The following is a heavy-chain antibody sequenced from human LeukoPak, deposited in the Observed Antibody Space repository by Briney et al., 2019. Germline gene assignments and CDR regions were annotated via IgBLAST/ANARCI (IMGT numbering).Heavy chain of an antibody. J-gene: IGHJ4*02. D-gene: IGHD5-18*01. CDR2: ISYDGSNK. Sequence: QPGGSLRLSCAASGFTFSSYAMHWVRQAPGKGLEWVAVISYDGSNKYYADSVKGRFTISRDNAKNSLYLQMNSLRAEDTAVYYCARDPSYSYGYDFDYWGQGTLVTVSS. V-gene: IGHV3-30-3*01. CDR1: GFTFSSYA. CDR3: ARDPSYSYGYDFDY.